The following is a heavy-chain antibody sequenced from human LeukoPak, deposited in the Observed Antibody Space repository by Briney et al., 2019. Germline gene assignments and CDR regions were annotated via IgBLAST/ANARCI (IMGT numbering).Heavy chain of an antibody. CDR1: GFTFSSYA. J-gene: IGHJ4*02. D-gene: IGHD3-10*01. V-gene: IGHV3-30*04. CDR2: ISYDGSNK. Sequence: GRSLRLSCAASGFTFSSYAMHWVRQAPGKGLEWVAVISYDGSNKYYADSVKGRFTISRDNSKNTLYLQMNSLRAEDTAVYYGARDYGSGTGGDYWGQGTLVTVSS. CDR3: ARDYGSGTGGDY.